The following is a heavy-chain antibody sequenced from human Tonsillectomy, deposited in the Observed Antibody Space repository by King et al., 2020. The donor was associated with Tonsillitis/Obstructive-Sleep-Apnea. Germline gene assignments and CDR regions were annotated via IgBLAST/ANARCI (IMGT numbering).Heavy chain of an antibody. J-gene: IGHJ3*02. Sequence: VQLQESGPGLVKPSETLSLTCTVSGGSISSYYWSWIRTPPGKGLEWFGYIYYSGSTNYNHSLKSRVTISVDTSKNQFHLKLGSVTAADTAVYYCARMEYWSGNAFDIWGQGTMVTVSS. CDR2: IYYSGST. CDR1: GGSISSYY. CDR3: ARMEYWSGNAFDI. D-gene: IGHD2/OR15-2a*01. V-gene: IGHV4-59*01.